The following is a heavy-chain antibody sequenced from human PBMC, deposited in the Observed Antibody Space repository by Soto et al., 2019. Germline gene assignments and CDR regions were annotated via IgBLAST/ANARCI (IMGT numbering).Heavy chain of an antibody. Sequence: GASVKVSCKASGYTFTSYGISWVRQAPGQGLEWMGWISAYNGNTNYAQKLQGRVTMTTDTSTSTAYMELRSLRSDDTAVYYCARDLVSISITGTTAGAYWGQGTLVTVSS. D-gene: IGHD1-7*01. J-gene: IGHJ4*02. CDR1: GYTFTSYG. CDR2: ISAYNGNT. CDR3: ARDLVSISITGTTAGAY. V-gene: IGHV1-18*01.